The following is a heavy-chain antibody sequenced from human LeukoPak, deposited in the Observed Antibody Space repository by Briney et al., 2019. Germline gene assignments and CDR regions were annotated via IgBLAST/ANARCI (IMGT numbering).Heavy chain of an antibody. CDR1: GFTFSSYW. CDR2: IRQDGSEE. D-gene: IGHD4-23*01. J-gene: IGHJ4*02. CDR3: ARGRLPVTTMGH. V-gene: IGHV3-7*05. Sequence: GGSLRLSCAASGFTFSSYWMSWVRQAPGKGLEWVANIRQDGSEEFYVDSVKGRFTISRDNAKNSLYLQMNSLRAEDTAVYYCARGRLPVTTMGHWGQGTLVTVSS.